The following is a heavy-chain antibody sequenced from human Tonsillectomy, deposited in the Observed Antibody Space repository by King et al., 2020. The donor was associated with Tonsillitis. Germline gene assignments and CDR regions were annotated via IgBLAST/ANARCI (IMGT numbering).Heavy chain of an antibody. Sequence: VQLQESGPGLVKPSETLSLTCAVSGYSLTSGYYWGWIRQPPGKGLQWLGSIDHSGSAYYNPSLQSRLTLTVNTSKNEFSLKLSSVNAADPAVYYCARDPLQDTNVPEFWGQGALVTVSS. D-gene: IGHD2-8*01. V-gene: IGHV4-38-2*02. J-gene: IGHJ4*02. CDR1: GYSLTSGYY. CDR2: IDHSGSA. CDR3: ARDPLQDTNVPEF.